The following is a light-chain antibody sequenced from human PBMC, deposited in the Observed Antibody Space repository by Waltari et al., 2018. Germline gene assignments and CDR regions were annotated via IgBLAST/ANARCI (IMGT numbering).Light chain of an antibody. CDR2: GAS. CDR1: QSISSY. V-gene: IGKV1-39*01. J-gene: IGKJ4*01. CDR3: QQSYSNPLT. Sequence: DIQMTQSPSSLSASVGDRITISCRASQSISSYLNWYQHEPGKAPKLLIFGASSLHSGVPSRFSGSGSGTDFTLIITSLQPEDFATYYCQQSYSNPLTFGGGTKVDIK.